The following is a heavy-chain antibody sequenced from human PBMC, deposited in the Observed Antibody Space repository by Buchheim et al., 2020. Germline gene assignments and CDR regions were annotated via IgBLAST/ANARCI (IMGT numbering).Heavy chain of an antibody. J-gene: IGHJ5*01. D-gene: IGHD2-2*01. Sequence: QVQLQESGPGLVKPSGTLSLTCAVSGGSITSSHWWTWVRQPPGKGLEWIGEIYHTGSTNYRPSLASRVTLLVVRSKNQFSLTLRSVTAADTGFYYCARDPSSSATFDSWGQGTL. CDR1: GGSITSSHW. CDR3: ARDPSSSATFDS. V-gene: IGHV4-4*02. CDR2: IYHTGST.